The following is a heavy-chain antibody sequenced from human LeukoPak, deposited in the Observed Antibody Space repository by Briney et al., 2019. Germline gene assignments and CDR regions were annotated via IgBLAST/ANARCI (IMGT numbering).Heavy chain of an antibody. D-gene: IGHD3-3*01. CDR2: INPNSGGT. V-gene: IGHV1-2*02. CDR3: ARDFTHYDFWSGYSIRGSDYYMDV. Sequence: ASVKVSCKASGYTFTGYYMHWVRQAPGQGLEWMGWINPNSGGTNYAQKFQGRVTMTRDTSISTAYKELSRLRSDDTAVYYCARDFTHYDFWSGYSIRGSDYYMDVWGKGTTVTVSS. J-gene: IGHJ6*03. CDR1: GYTFTGYY.